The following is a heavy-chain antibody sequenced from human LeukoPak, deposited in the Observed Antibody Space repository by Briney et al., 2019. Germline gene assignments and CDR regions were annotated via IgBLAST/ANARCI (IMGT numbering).Heavy chain of an antibody. CDR3: TKRVKYGGTWDHFAD. V-gene: IGHV3-23*01. D-gene: IGHD1-26*01. J-gene: IGHJ4*02. CDR1: GFTFDNYR. CDR2: VNADGGNT. Sequence: GGSLRLSCAASGFTFDNYRMSWVRQAPGKGLEWVSTVNADGGNTYYADSVEGRFTISRDNSKSTLILQMNSLRVEDTALYYCTKRVKYGGTWDHFADWGQGTLVTVSS.